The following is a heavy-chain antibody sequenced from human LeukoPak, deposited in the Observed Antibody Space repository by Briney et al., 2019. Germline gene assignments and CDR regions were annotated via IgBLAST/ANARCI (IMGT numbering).Heavy chain of an antibody. Sequence: GGSLRPSCAASGFTFSSYAMSWVRQAPGKGLEWVSAISGSGGSTYYADSVKGRFTISRDNSKNTLYLQMNSLRAEDTAVYYCAKDIGTGYSSGGDYWGQGTLVTVSS. CDR2: ISGSGGST. D-gene: IGHD6-19*01. J-gene: IGHJ4*02. CDR3: AKDIGTGYSSGGDY. CDR1: GFTFSSYA. V-gene: IGHV3-23*01.